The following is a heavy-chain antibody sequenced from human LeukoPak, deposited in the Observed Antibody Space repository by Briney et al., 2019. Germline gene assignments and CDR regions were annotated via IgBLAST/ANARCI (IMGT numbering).Heavy chain of an antibody. D-gene: IGHD3-10*01. CDR1: GFTFSSYA. J-gene: IGHJ4*02. CDR3: AKDRLWFGELLGNPGDY. Sequence: PGGSLRLSCAASGFTFSSYAMSWVRQAPGKGLEWVSAISGSGGSTYYADSVKGRFTISRDNSKNTLYLQMNSLRAEDTAVYYCAKDRLWFGELLGNPGDYWGQGTLVTVSS. V-gene: IGHV3-23*01. CDR2: ISGSGGST.